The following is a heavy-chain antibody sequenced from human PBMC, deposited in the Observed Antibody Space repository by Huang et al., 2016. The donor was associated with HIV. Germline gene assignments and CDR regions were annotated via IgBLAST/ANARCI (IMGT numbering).Heavy chain of an antibody. D-gene: IGHD3-22*01. CDR2: ISTNKGYT. Sequence: QVQLVQSGGEVKKPGASVKVSCKASDYTFTSYGISWVRQAPGQGLEWMGWISTNKGYTNYAQKFQGRVTMTTDTSTSTAYMELRSLRSDDTAVYYCGGSSGYWSFDYWGQGTLVTVSS. CDR3: GGSSGYWSFDY. CDR1: DYTFTSYG. J-gene: IGHJ4*02. V-gene: IGHV1-18*04.